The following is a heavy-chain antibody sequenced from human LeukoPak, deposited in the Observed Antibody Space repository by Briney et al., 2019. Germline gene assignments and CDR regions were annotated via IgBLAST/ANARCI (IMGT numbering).Heavy chain of an antibody. CDR3: ARLDEYVWGSYRLSLNAFDI. CDR2: IYYSGST. V-gene: IGHV4-59*08. Sequence: SETLSLTCTVSGGSISSYYWSWIRQPPGKGLEWIGYIYYSGSTNYNPSLKSRVTISVDTSKNQFSLKLSSVTAADTAVYYCARLDEYVWGSYRLSLNAFDIWGQGTMVTVSS. CDR1: GGSISSYY. D-gene: IGHD3-16*02. J-gene: IGHJ3*02.